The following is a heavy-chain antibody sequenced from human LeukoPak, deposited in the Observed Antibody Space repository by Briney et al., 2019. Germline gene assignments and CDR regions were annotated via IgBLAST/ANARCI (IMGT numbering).Heavy chain of an antibody. J-gene: IGHJ3*02. D-gene: IGHD2-15*01. Sequence: GGSLRLSCAASGLTFSSYAMSWVRQAPGKGLEWVSAISGSGGSTYYADSVKGRFTISRDNSKNTLYLQMNSLRAEDTAVYYCAKGVLGYCSGGSCYFDDAFDIWGQGTMVTVSS. CDR2: ISGSGGST. V-gene: IGHV3-23*01. CDR3: AKGVLGYCSGGSCYFDDAFDI. CDR1: GLTFSSYA.